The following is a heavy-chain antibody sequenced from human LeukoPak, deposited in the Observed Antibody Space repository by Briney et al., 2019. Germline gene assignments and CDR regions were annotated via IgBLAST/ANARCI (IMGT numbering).Heavy chain of an antibody. J-gene: IGHJ4*02. CDR3: AIYRSGWYKFDY. V-gene: IGHV4-34*01. CDR2: INHSGST. Sequence: PSETLSLTCAVYGGSFSGYYWSWIRQPPGKGLEWIGEINHSGSTYYNPSLKSRVTISVDTSKNQFSLKLSSVTAADTAVYYCAIYRSGWYKFDYWGQGTLVTVSS. CDR1: GGSFSGYY. D-gene: IGHD6-19*01.